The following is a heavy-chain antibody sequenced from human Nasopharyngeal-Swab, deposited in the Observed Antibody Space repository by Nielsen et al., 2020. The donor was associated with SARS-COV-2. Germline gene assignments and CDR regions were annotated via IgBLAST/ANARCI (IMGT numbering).Heavy chain of an antibody. V-gene: IGHV4-34*01. CDR2: INHSGST. CDR3: ARGLSGVVPAPILGLGPYYYYYYMDV. J-gene: IGHJ6*03. D-gene: IGHD2-2*01. CDR1: GGSFTSYY. Sequence: GSLRLSCVVYGGSFTSYYWGWIRQPPGKGLEWIAEINHSGSTHYNPSLKSRVTISLDTSKNQFSLKLSSLTAADTAVYYCARGLSGVVPAPILGLGPYYYYYYMDVWGKGTTVTVSS.